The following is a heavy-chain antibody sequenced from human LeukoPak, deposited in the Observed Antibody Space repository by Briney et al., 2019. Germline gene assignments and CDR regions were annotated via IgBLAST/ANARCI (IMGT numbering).Heavy chain of an antibody. D-gene: IGHD1-26*01. CDR2: IYSSGST. Sequence: SETLSLTCTVSGGSISSGDYHWSWIRQPPGKGLEWIGYIYSSGSTYYNPSLKSRVTISVDTSKNQFSLKLNSVTAADTAVYYCARPSRVGAIGYFQHWGQGTLVTVSS. V-gene: IGHV4-30-4*01. CDR3: ARPSRVGAIGYFQH. CDR1: GGSISSGDYH. J-gene: IGHJ1*01.